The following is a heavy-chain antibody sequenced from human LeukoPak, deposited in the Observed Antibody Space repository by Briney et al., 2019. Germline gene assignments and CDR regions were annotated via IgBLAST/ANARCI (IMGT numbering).Heavy chain of an antibody. CDR3: AKEQYPGYFDF. D-gene: IGHD1-14*01. Sequence: GGSLRLSCAASGFIFSGSSMHWVRQAPGKGLEWVCFIRFDATNKYYADSVKGRFTNSRDNSNNTLYLQLNNVRTEDTATYFCAKEQYPGYFDFWGQGTLVTVSS. CDR1: GFIFSGSS. V-gene: IGHV3-30*02. CDR2: IRFDATNK. J-gene: IGHJ4*02.